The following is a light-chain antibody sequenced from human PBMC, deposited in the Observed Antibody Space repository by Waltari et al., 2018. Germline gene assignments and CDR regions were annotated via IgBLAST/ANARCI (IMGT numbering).Light chain of an antibody. CDR1: QSVGRY. V-gene: IGKV3-20*01. CDR3: QHYVSLPVT. J-gene: IGKJ1*01. CDR2: DAS. Sequence: EIVLTQSPGTLSLSPGERATLSCRASQSVGRYLAWYQQKPGQAPRLLIYDASSRATGSPDRFSGGGSGTDFSLTISRLEPEDFAAYHCQHYVSLPVTFGQGTKVEIK.